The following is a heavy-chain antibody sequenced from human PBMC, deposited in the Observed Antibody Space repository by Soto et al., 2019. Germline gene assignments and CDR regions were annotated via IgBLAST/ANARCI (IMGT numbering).Heavy chain of an antibody. J-gene: IGHJ6*02. V-gene: IGHV3-73*02. CDR2: IRSKANSYAT. CDR1: GFTFSGSA. CDR3: TRRRTGFWSGYSMDV. D-gene: IGHD3-3*01. Sequence: EVQLVESGGGLVQPGGSLKLSCAASGFTFSGSAMHWVRQASGKGLEWVGRIRSKANSYATAYAASVKGRFTISRDDSKNTAYLQMNSLKTEDTVVYYCTRRRTGFWSGYSMDVWGQGTTVTVSS.